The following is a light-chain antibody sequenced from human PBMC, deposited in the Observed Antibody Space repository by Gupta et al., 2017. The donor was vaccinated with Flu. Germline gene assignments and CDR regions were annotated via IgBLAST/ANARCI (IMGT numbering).Light chain of an antibody. V-gene: IGKV1-8*01. CDR1: QGISSY. CDR2: AAS. J-gene: IGKJ2*03. Sequence: AIRMTQSPSPFSASTGDRVTITCRASQGISSYLAWYQQKPGKAPKLLIYAASTLQSGVPSRFSGSGSGTDFTLTISCLQSEDFATYYCQQYDSYPLRFGQGTKLESK. CDR3: QQYDSYPLR.